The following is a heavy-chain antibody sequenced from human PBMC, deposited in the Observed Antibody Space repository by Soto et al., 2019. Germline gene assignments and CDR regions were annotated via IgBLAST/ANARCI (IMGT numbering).Heavy chain of an antibody. D-gene: IGHD2-15*01. CDR3: ARGHTLYCSGGSCYSGVRY. J-gene: IGHJ4*02. CDR1: GGSFSGYY. V-gene: IGHV4-34*01. Sequence: QVQLQQWGAGLLKPSETLSLTCAVYGGSFSGYYWSWIRQPPGKGLEWIGEINHSGSTNYNPSLKSRVTISVDTSQNQFSLKLSSVTAADTAVYYCARGHTLYCSGGSCYSGVRYWGQGTLVTVSS. CDR2: INHSGST.